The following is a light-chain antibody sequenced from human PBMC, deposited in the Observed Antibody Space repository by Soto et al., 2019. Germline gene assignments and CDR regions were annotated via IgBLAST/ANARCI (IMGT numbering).Light chain of an antibody. CDR2: AAS. J-gene: IGKJ4*01. V-gene: IGKV1-33*01. Sequence: DIQMTQSPSSLSASVGDRVTIACQARHNIYNSLNWYYQKPGKAPKLLIFAASNLERGVPSRFRGSGSRSHFSLSINTLQPADVGTYFGQDSDNLPLTFGGGTQVEI. CDR3: QDSDNLPLT. CDR1: HNIYNS.